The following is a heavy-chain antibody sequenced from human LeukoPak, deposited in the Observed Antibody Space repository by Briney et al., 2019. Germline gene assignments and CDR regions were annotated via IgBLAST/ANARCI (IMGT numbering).Heavy chain of an antibody. J-gene: IGHJ2*01. CDR1: GFTVSSNY. CDR2: IYSGGRI. CDR3: ARGVTTGNWYFDL. Sequence: GGSLRLSCAASGFTVSSNYMSWVRQAPGKGLEWVSVIYSGGRIYYADSVKGRFTISRDNSKNTLHLQMNSLRAEDTAVYYCARGVTTGNWYFDLWGRGTLVTVSS. D-gene: IGHD4-17*01. V-gene: IGHV3-66*01.